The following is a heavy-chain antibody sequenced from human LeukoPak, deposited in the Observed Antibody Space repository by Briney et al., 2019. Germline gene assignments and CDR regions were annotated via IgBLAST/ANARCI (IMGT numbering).Heavy chain of an antibody. V-gene: IGHV3-23*01. CDR3: ARDSVTAMDY. D-gene: IGHD4-11*01. J-gene: IGHJ4*02. Sequence: GGSLRLSCAASGFTFSSYAMSWVRQAPGKGLEWVSGITNSGTATYYADSVKGRFTISRDKSKNTLYMQMNSLRVEDTAVYYCARDSVTAMDYWGQGTLVTVSS. CDR2: ITNSGTAT. CDR1: GFTFSSYA.